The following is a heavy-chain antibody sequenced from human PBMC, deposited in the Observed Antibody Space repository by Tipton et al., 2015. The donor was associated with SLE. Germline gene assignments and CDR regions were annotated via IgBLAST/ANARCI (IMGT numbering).Heavy chain of an antibody. J-gene: IGHJ3*02. V-gene: IGHV4-59*01. CDR2: IYYSGST. Sequence: TLSLTCTVSGGSISSYYWGWIRQPPGKGLEWIGYIYYSGSTNYNPSLKSRATISVDTSKNQFSLKLSSVTAADTAVYYCARDPFFYDSSGIDIWGQGTMVTVSS. CDR1: GGSISSYY. D-gene: IGHD3-22*01. CDR3: ARDPFFYDSSGIDI.